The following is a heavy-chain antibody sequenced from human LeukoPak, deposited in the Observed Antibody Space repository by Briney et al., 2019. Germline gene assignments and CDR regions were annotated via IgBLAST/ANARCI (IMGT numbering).Heavy chain of an antibody. CDR1: GFTSRTYA. J-gene: IGHJ4*02. V-gene: IGHV3-23*01. CDR2: ISGSGNGT. CDR3: AKRTMSAFDS. D-gene: IGHD5-24*01. Sequence: TGGSLRLSCTASGFTSRTYAMNWVRQAPGKGLEWLSGISGSGNGTYYADSVKGRFTISRDNSKNMVYLQMNSLTVEDAATYYCAKRTMSAFDSWGQGTLLIVSS.